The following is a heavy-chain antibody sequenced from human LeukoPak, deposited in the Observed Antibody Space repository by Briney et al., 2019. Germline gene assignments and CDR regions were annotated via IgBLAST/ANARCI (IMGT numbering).Heavy chain of an antibody. CDR1: GFNFSSYA. Sequence: GGSLRLSCAASGFNFSSYAMHWVRQAPGKGLEWVAVISYDGSNKYYADSVKGRFTISRDNSKNTLYLQMNSLRAEDTAVYYCASSGIAAAGIDYWGQGTLVTVSS. CDR2: ISYDGSNK. J-gene: IGHJ4*02. CDR3: ASSGIAAAGIDY. V-gene: IGHV3-30-3*01. D-gene: IGHD6-13*01.